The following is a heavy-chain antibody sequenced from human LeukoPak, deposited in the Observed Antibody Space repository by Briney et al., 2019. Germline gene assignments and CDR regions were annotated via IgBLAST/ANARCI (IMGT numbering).Heavy chain of an antibody. CDR1: GGSISSSSYY. V-gene: IGHV4-39*01. Sequence: SETLSLTCTVSGGSISSSSYYWGWIRQPPGKGLEWIGSIYYSGSTYYNPSLKSRVTISVDTSKNQFSLKLSPVTAADTAVYYCAGLTYYYDSSGYHLDYWGQGTLVTVSS. J-gene: IGHJ4*02. D-gene: IGHD3-22*01. CDR2: IYYSGST. CDR3: AGLTYYYDSSGYHLDY.